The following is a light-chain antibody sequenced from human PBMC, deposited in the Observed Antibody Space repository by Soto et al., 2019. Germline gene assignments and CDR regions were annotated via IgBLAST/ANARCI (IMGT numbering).Light chain of an antibody. CDR2: EAS. CDR3: QQYNSYPLT. J-gene: IGKJ3*01. CDR1: KGISNY. V-gene: IGKV1-16*01. Sequence: DIQMTQSPSSLSASVGDRVTITCRARKGISNYLAWFQQKTGKAPKSLIYEASSLQSGVPSRFSGGGSGPDFTRTIGRLQPEDVETYYGQQYNSYPLTVGPGTKVDI.